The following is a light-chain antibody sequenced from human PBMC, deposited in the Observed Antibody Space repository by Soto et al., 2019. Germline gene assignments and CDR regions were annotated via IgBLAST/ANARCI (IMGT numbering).Light chain of an antibody. CDR2: GAS. J-gene: IGKJ1*01. CDR1: QSVSNNY. Sequence: EIVLTQSPGTLSLSPGERATPSCRASQSVSNNYLAWYQQKPGQAPRLLIYGASNRATGIPDRFSGSGSGTDFTLTISRLEPEDFAVYYCQQYGSSPWTFGQGTKVDIK. CDR3: QQYGSSPWT. V-gene: IGKV3-20*01.